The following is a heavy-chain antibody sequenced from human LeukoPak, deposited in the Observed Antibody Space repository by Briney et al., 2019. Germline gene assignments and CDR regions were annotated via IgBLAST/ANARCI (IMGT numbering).Heavy chain of an antibody. CDR2: INHSGST. CDR3: ARGSEELLGAFDI. D-gene: IGHD3-10*01. Sequence: PSQTLSLTCAASGGSISSGGYSWSWIRQPPGKGLEWIGEINHSGSTNYNPSLKSRVTISVDTSKNQFSLKLSSVTAADTAVYYCARGSEELLGAFDIWGQGTMVTVSS. CDR1: GGSISSGGYS. V-gene: IGHV4-30-2*01. J-gene: IGHJ3*02.